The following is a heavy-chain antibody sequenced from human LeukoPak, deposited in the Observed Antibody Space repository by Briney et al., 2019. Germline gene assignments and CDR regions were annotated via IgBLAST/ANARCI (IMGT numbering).Heavy chain of an antibody. Sequence: SETLSLPCTVSCGSISSSSYYWGWIRQPPGEGLEWIGSIYCSGSTYYNPSLKSRVTISVDTSKNQFSLKLSSVTAADTAVYCCARSRRDGGSYHSWRNYFDYWGQGTLVTVSS. CDR3: ARSRRDGGSYHSWRNYFDY. V-gene: IGHV4-39*01. D-gene: IGHD1-26*01. CDR2: IYCSGST. CDR1: CGSISSSSYY. J-gene: IGHJ4*02.